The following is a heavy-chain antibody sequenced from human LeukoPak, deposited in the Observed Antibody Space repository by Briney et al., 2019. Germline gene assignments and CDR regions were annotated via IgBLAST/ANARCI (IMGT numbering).Heavy chain of an antibody. CDR3: ARGSYGGNGDY. J-gene: IGHJ4*02. CDR2: INPSSGST. D-gene: IGHD4-23*01. V-gene: IGHV1-46*01. Sequence: ASVKVSFKATRYTLTRYYMHGVRQAPGQGLEGVGIINPSSGSTAYAQKCQGRVTMTRDTSTNTVYMELSSLRSEDTDVYYCARGSYGGNGDYWGQGTLVTVSS. CDR1: RYTLTRYY.